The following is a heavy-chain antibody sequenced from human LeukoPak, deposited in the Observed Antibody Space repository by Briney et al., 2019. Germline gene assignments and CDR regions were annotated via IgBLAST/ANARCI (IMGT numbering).Heavy chain of an antibody. CDR3: ARGGIVGATSFDY. CDR2: IIPILGIA. D-gene: IGHD1-26*01. J-gene: IGHJ4*02. V-gene: IGHV1-69*04. CDR1: GGTFSSYA. Sequence: SVKVSCKASGGTFSSYAISWVRQAPGQGLEWMGRIIPILGIANYAQKFQGRVTITADKSTSTAYMELRSLRSDDTAVYYCARGGIVGATSFDYWGQGTLVTVSS.